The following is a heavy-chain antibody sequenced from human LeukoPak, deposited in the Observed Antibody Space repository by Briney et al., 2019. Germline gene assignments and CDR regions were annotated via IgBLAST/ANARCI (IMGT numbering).Heavy chain of an antibody. CDR1: GFTFSSYW. CDR2: IKKDGSEK. D-gene: IGHD2-8*01. CDR3: AKEGSGTNEGFAP. V-gene: IGHV3-7*03. J-gene: IGHJ5*02. Sequence: QSGGSLRLSCAASGFTFSSYWMSWVRQAPGKGLEWVANIKKDGSEKYYVDSVKGRFTISRDNAKNSLYLQMNSLRAEDTAVYYCAKEGSGTNEGFAPWGQGTLVTVSS.